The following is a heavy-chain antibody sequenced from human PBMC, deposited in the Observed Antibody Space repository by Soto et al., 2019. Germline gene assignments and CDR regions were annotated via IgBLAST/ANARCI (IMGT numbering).Heavy chain of an antibody. CDR2: INACNGNT. V-gene: IGHV1-3*01. J-gene: IGHJ5*02. Sequence: ASVKVSCKASGYTFTSYYMHWVRQAPGQGLEWMGWINACNGNTKYAQKLQGRVTMTRDTSASTAYMELSSLRSEDTAVYYCARDGLRYFDWLLPNWFDPWGQGTLVTVSS. CDR1: GYTFTSYY. D-gene: IGHD3-9*01. CDR3: ARDGLRYFDWLLPNWFDP.